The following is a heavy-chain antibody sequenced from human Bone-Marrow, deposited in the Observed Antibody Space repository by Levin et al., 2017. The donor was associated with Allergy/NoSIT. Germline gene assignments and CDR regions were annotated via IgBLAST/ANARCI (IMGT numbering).Heavy chain of an antibody. CDR1: GFSLSNARMG. V-gene: IGHV2-26*01. J-gene: IGHJ6*02. CDR2: IFSNDEK. D-gene: IGHD2-2*02. CDR3: ARTSLGYCSSTSCYMDYGMDV. Sequence: SGPTLVKPTETLTLTCTVSGFSLSNARMGVSWIRQPPGKALEWLAHIFSNDEKSYSTSLKSRLTISKDTSKSQVVLTMTNMDPVDTATYYCARTSLGYCSSTSCYMDYGMDVWGQGTTVTVSS.